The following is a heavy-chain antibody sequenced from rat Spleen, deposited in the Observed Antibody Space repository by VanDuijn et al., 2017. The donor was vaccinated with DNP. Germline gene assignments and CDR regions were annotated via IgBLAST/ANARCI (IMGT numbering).Heavy chain of an antibody. Sequence: EVQLVESGGGLVQPGRSMKLSCAASGFTFSNYYMAWVRQAPTKGLEWVAAISTGGGNTYYRDSVKGRFTISRDNAKSTLYLQMDSLRSEETATYYCAKAGGYSPCYFDYWGQGVMVTVSS. CDR1: GFTFSNYY. CDR3: AKAGGYSPCYFDY. CDR2: ISTGGGNT. J-gene: IGHJ2*01. V-gene: IGHV5S11*01. D-gene: IGHD1-11*01.